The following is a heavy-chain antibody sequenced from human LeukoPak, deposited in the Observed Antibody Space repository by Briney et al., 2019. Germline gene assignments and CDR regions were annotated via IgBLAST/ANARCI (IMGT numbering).Heavy chain of an antibody. D-gene: IGHD3-22*01. Sequence: QPGGSLRLSCAASGFIFNNYGLIWVRQAPGKGLQWVSAISNDGGGITYADFVKGRFTISRDNSKNTLFLQMNSLRAEDTALYYCAKGGSGYFADLWGQGTLVTVSS. CDR3: AKGGSGYFADL. CDR2: ISNDGGGI. CDR1: GFIFNNYG. J-gene: IGHJ5*02. V-gene: IGHV3-23*01.